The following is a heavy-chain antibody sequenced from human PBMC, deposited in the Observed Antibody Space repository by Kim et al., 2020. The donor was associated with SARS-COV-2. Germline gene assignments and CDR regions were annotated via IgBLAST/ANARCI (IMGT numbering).Heavy chain of an antibody. Sequence: GGSLRLSCAASGFHFSNAWMSWVRQAPGKGLEWVGRIKSKTDGGTTDYAAPVKGRFTISRDDSKNTLYLQMNSLKTEYTAVYYCTIHLWFGEYNWFDPWGQGTLVTVSS. CDR3: TIHLWFGEYNWFDP. D-gene: IGHD3-10*01. J-gene: IGHJ5*02. V-gene: IGHV3-15*01. CDR2: IKSKTDGGTT. CDR1: GFHFSNAW.